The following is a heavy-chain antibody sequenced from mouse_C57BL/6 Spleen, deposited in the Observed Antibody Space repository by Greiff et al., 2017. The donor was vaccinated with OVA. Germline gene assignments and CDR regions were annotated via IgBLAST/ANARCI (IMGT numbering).Heavy chain of an antibody. D-gene: IGHD2-3*01. CDR3: ARRDGYYGGFAY. J-gene: IGHJ3*01. CDR1: GYSFTDYN. CDR2: INPNYGTT. V-gene: IGHV1-39*01. Sequence: QLQESGPELVKPGASVKISCKASGYSFTDYNMNWVKQSNGKSLEWIGVINPNYGTTSYNQKFKGKATLTVDQYSSTAYMQLNRLTSEGSAVYCCARRDGYYGGFAYWGQGTLVTVSA.